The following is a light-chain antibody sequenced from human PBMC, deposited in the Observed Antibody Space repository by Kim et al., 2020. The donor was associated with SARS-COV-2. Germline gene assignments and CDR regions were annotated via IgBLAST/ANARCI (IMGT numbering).Light chain of an antibody. CDR3: QQYNDYSWT. CDR1: QSISTW. V-gene: IGKV1-5*03. Sequence: DIQMTQSPSTLSASVGDRVTITCRASQSISTWLAWYQQKPGKAPKVLIYKASTLESGVPSRFSGSGSGTEFTLTISSLQPDDFATYYCQQYNDYSWTFGQETKVDIK. CDR2: KAS. J-gene: IGKJ1*01.